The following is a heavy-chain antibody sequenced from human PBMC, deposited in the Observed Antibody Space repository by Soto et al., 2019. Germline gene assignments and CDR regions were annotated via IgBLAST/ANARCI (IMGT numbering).Heavy chain of an antibody. CDR2: ISADSDTI. V-gene: IGHV3-48*02. Sequence: PGGSLRLSCAASGFTFSIYSMNWVRQSPGKGLEWISYISADSDTIFYADSVRGRFTISRDDANNSLYLQMNSLRDEDTAVYYCARLYYDYVWGQGTTVTVSS. J-gene: IGHJ6*02. CDR1: GFTFSIYS. D-gene: IGHD3-3*01. CDR3: ARLYYDYV.